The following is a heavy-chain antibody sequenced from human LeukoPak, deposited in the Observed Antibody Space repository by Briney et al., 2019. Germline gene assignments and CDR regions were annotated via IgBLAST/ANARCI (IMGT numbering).Heavy chain of an antibody. V-gene: IGHV3-74*01. D-gene: IGHD2/OR15-2a*01. Sequence: GSLRLSCAAFGSYLKHWGPQAPGKGLVWVSHINSDGSWTSYADSVKGRFTISKDNAKNTVYLQMNNLRAEDTAVYYCVSFYETYWGRGTLVTVSS. J-gene: IGHJ4*02. CDR2: INSDGSWT. CDR1: GSYL. CDR3: VSFYETY.